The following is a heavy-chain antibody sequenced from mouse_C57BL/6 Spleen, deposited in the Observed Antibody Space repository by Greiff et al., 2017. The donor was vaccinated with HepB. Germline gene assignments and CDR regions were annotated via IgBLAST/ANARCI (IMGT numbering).Heavy chain of an antibody. D-gene: IGHD1-1*01. CDR3: ARIYYYGSSYAMDY. Sequence: QVQLQQPGAELVMPGASVKLSCKASGYTFTSYWMHWVKQRPGQGLEWIGEIDPSDSYTNYNQKFKGKSTVTVDKSSSTAYMQLSSLTSEDSAVYYCARIYYYGSSYAMDYWGQGTSVTVSS. CDR2: IDPSDSYT. CDR1: GYTFTSYW. V-gene: IGHV1-69*01. J-gene: IGHJ4*01.